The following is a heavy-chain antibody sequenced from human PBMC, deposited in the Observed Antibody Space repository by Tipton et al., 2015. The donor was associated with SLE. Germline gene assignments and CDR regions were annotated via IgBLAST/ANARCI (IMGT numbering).Heavy chain of an antibody. CDR2: ISDGGGT. D-gene: IGHD6-13*01. J-gene: IGHJ4*02. Sequence: TLSLTCSVSGGSISSNYWIWIRQPPGKGLEWIGYISDGGGTNHNPSLKSRVTISVDPAKNQFSLKLTSVTAADTAVYYCARDVAAEFDYWGQGTLVTVSS. CDR3: ARDVAAEFDY. CDR1: GGSISSNY. V-gene: IGHV4-59*12.